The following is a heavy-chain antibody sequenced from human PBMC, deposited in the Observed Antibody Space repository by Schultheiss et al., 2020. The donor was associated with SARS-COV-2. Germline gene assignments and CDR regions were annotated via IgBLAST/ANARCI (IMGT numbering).Heavy chain of an antibody. CDR1: GFTFSSYG. CDR3: ARSHHYDFWSGYLDS. J-gene: IGHJ4*02. CDR2: ISYDGSNK. Sequence: GESLKISCAASGFTFSSYGMHWVRQAPGKGLEWVAVISYDGSNKYYADSVKGRFTISRDNSKNTLYLQMNSLRAEDTAVYYCARSHHYDFWSGYLDSWGQGTLVTVSS. V-gene: IGHV3-30*03. D-gene: IGHD3-3*01.